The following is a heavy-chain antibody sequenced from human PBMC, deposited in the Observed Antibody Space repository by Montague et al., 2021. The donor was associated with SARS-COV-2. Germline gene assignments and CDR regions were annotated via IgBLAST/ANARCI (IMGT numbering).Heavy chain of an antibody. V-gene: IGHV4-39*01. Sequence: SETLSLTCTVSGGSISSSSYYWGWLRQPPGKGLEWIGSIYYSGSTYYNPSLKSRATISVDTSKNQFSLKLSSVTAADTAVYYCARRSYDILTGYSIPNWFDPWGQGTLVTVSS. J-gene: IGHJ5*02. D-gene: IGHD3-9*01. CDR3: ARRSYDILTGYSIPNWFDP. CDR1: GGSISSSSYY. CDR2: IYYSGST.